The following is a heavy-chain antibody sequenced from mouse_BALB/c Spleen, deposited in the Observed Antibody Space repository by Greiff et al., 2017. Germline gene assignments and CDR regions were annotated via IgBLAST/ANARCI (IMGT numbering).Heavy chain of an antibody. V-gene: IGHV1S137*01. J-gene: IGHJ2*01. D-gene: IGHD2-1*01. CDR2: ISTYYGDA. Sequence: VQLQQSGAELVRPGVSVKISCKGSGYTFTDYAMHWVKQSHAKSLEWIGVISTYYGDASYNQKFKGKATMTVDKPSSTAYMELARLTSEDSAIYYCARHGNFDYWGQGTTLTVSS. CDR3: ARHGNFDY. CDR1: GYTFTDYA.